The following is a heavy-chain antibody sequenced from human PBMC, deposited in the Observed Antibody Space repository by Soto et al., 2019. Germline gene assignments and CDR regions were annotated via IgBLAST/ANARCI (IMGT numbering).Heavy chain of an antibody. CDR2: IKQDGNEK. Sequence: GGSLSLSCAASGFTFSDYFMTWVRQAPGKGLEWVATIKQDGNEKYYVDSVKGRFTISRDNAKNSLYLQMNALRAEDTAVYYCAIGHWLGKWGQGT. V-gene: IGHV3-7*01. CDR1: GFTFSDYF. D-gene: IGHD6-19*01. J-gene: IGHJ4*02. CDR3: AIGHWLGK.